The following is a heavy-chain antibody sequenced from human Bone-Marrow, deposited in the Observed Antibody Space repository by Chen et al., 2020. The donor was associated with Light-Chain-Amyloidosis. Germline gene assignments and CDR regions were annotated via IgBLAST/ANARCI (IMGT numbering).Heavy chain of an antibody. Sequence: VRLVESGGGLVQPGGSLRLSCAASGFTFSGYSMNWVRQTPGKGLEWMSYIVGLTDDIFYANSVRDRFTISRDNAKRSLYLQMNSLRVEDTAVYYCARDSGESAADDLWGQGTLVTVSP. V-gene: IGHV3-48*01. D-gene: IGHD6-13*01. CDR2: IVGLTDDI. J-gene: IGHJ4*02. CDR1: GFTFSGYS. CDR3: ARDSGESAADDL.